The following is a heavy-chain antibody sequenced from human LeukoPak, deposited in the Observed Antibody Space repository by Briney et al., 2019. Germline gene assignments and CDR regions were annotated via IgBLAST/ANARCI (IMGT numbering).Heavy chain of an antibody. V-gene: IGHV4-61*01. D-gene: IGHD2-2*01. CDR2: IYYSGST. CDR3: AREARDKTEVVDGGYFDY. CDR1: GGSVSIGSYF. Sequence: PSETLSLTCTVSGGSVSIGSYFWRWIRQPPGKGLESIGYIYYSGSTNYNPSLKSRVTISVHTAKTQFSLKLSSVTAADTAVYYCAREARDKTEVVDGGYFDYWGQGTLVTVSS. J-gene: IGHJ4*02.